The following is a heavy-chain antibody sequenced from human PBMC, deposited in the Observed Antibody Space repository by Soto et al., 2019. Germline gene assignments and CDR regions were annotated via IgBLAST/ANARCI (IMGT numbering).Heavy chain of an antibody. J-gene: IGHJ6*01. V-gene: IGHV3-48*02. CDR1: GFTFSSYS. CDR3: ARGELYVYGAFYGMDV. D-gene: IGHD4-17*01. Sequence: GGSLRLSCAASGFTFSSYSMNWVRQAPGKGLEWVSYISSSSSTIYYADSVKGRFTISRDNAKNSLYLQMNSLRDEDTAVYYCARGELYVYGAFYGMDVWGQGTTVTVS. CDR2: ISSSSSTI.